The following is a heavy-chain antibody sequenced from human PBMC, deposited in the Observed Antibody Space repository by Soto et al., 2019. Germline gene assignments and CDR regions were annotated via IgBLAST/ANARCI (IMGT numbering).Heavy chain of an antibody. V-gene: IGHV3-53*02. J-gene: IGHJ5*02. CDR1: GFTVSSNY. D-gene: IGHD1-26*01. CDR2: IYSGGST. CDR3: AREGDGHNPNWFDL. Sequence: EVQVVETGGGLIQPGGSLRLSCAVSGFTVSSNYMSWVRQPPGKGPEWVSDIYSGGSTYYADSVKGRFTISRDNTKNTLYLQINSLLAEDKAVYYCAREGDGHNPNWFDLWGQGTLVTVSS.